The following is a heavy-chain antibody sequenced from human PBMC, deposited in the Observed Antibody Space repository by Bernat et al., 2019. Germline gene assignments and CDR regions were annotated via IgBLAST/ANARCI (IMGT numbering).Heavy chain of an antibody. CDR2: VCYSGSS. CDR1: GGSISSSGYY. CDR3: RGYTGGYIFDS. Sequence: QLQLQESGPGLVKPSETLSLTCTVSGGSISSSGYYWGWIRQPPGKGLEWIGSVCYSGSSYYNPSLNSRLTISVDTSTNQFSLKLSSVTAADTAVYYCRGYTGGYIFDSWGQGTLVTVSS. V-gene: IGHV4-39*01. D-gene: IGHD1-26*01. J-gene: IGHJ4*02.